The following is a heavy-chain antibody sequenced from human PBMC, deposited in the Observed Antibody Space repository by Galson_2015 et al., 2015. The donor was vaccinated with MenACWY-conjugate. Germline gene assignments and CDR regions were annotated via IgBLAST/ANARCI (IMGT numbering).Heavy chain of an antibody. V-gene: IGHV3-64*02. CDR2: ISTYGGST. CDR1: GFIFTDYD. CDR3: ARRDGASYGYNDY. Sequence: SLRLSCAGSGFIFTDYDMHWVRQAPGKGLEYVSAISTYGGSTYYADSMKGRFTISRDNSKNMLFLQMGSLRVEDTAVYYCARRDGASYGYNDYWGQGTLVIVSS. D-gene: IGHD5-18*01. J-gene: IGHJ4*02.